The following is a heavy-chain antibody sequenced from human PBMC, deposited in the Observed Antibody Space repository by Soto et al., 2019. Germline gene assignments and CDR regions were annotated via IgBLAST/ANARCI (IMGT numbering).Heavy chain of an antibody. Sequence: QVQLVQSGAEVLKPGSSVKLSCKTSGDTFDTFAISWVRQAPGQGLEWMGGIIPIFRTPAYTQKFQGRVTITADVSTGTAYMELSSLRSEDTAVYYCARDKGRGQLGGNYYYALDAWGQGTTVTVSS. CDR3: ARDKGRGQLGGNYYYALDA. CDR2: IIPIFRTP. J-gene: IGHJ6*02. CDR1: GDTFDTFA. D-gene: IGHD1-1*01. V-gene: IGHV1-69*01.